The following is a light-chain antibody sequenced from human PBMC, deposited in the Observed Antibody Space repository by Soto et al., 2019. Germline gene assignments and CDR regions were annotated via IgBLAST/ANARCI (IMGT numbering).Light chain of an antibody. CDR3: QKYNNAPRT. CDR1: QGISNY. CDR2: AAS. V-gene: IGKV1-27*01. J-gene: IGKJ1*01. Sequence: DIQMTQSPSSLSASVGDTVTITCRASQGISNYLAWYQQKPGQVPNLLIYAASTLQSGVPSRFSGSGSGTGFTLTSSSLRPEDVATYYCQKYNNAPRTFGQGTKVEI.